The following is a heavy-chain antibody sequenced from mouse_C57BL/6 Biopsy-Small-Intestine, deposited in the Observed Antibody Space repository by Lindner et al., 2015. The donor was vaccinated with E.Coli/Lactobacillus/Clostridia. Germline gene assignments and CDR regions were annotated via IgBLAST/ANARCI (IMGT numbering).Heavy chain of an antibody. CDR3: ARGSPPDYYDTRSPDFEF. CDR2: IIPPFGIA. Sequence: SVKVSCKTSGGTFENYAINWVRQAPGQGLEWMGGIIPPFGIARYAQKFQGRLTITADKSTSTDYMELSSLRSEDTAVYFCARGSPPDYYDTRSPDFEFRGLGTLVTVS. V-gene: IGHV1-84*02. J-gene: IGHJ3*01. CDR1: GGTFENYA. D-gene: IGHD2-4*01.